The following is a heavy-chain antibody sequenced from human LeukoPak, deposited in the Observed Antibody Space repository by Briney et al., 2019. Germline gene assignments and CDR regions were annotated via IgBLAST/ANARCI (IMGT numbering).Heavy chain of an antibody. CDR3: ARDRILSGCDWRFSTYGMDV. J-gene: IGHJ6*02. D-gene: IGHD5-12*01. CDR2: INPNSGGT. CDR1: GYTFTGYY. V-gene: IGHV1-2*04. Sequence: ASVKVSCKASGYTFTGYYMHRVRQAPGQGLEWMGWINPNSGGTNYAQKFQGWVTMTRDTSISTAYMELSRLRSDDTAVYYCARDRILSGCDWRFSTYGMDVWGQGTTVTVSS.